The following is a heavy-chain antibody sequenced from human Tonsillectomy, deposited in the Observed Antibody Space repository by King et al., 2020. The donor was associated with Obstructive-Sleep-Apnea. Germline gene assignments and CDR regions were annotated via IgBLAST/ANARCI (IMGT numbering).Heavy chain of an antibody. CDR2: TSYDGTKK. V-gene: IGHV3-30*04. J-gene: IGHJ4*02. D-gene: IGHD6-13*01. Sequence: QLVQSGGGVFQPGRSLRLSCSASRFTFETYAIHWVRQAPGKGLDWFGITSYDGTKKSYADSFKGRFTISRDNSKNTVYPQMNSLRLEDTAKYYCARSSYRDSWYPPDYWGQGTLVTVSS. CDR1: RFTFETYA. CDR3: ARSSYRDSWYPPDY.